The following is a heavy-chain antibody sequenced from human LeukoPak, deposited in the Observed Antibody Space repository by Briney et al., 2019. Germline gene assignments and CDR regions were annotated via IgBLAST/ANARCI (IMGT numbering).Heavy chain of an antibody. V-gene: IGHV1-18*01. J-gene: IGHJ6*02. CDR2: ISAYNGNT. CDR3: AVSGYWDYYYYGMDV. CDR1: GYTFTSYG. Sequence: GASVKVSCKASGYTFTSYGISWVRQAPGQGLEWMGWISAYNGNTNYAQKLQGRVTMTTDTSTSTAYMELRSLRSDDTAVYYCAVSGYWDYYYYGMDVWGQGTTVTVSS. D-gene: IGHD3-22*01.